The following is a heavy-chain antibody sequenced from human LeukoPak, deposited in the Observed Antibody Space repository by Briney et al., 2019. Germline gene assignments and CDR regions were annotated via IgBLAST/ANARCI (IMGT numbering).Heavy chain of an antibody. CDR3: AELGITMIGGV. V-gene: IGHV3-21*01. CDR1: GFTFSGYD. CDR2: ISGSSSYI. D-gene: IGHD3-10*02. Sequence: GGSLRLSCAASGFTFSGYDMNWVRQAPGKGLEWVSSISGSSSYIYYADSMKGRFTTSRDNAKNSLYLQMNSLRAEDTAVYYCAELGITMIGGVWGKGTTVTISS. J-gene: IGHJ6*04.